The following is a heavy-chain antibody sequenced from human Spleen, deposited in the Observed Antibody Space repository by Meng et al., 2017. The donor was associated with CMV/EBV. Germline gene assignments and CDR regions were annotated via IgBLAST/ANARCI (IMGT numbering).Heavy chain of an antibody. J-gene: IGHJ6*02. CDR2: IIPSGGAT. D-gene: IGHD3-3*01. CDR3: ARARSYDFWSGYRPLGYYGMDV. CDR1: GYTFTNYY. V-gene: IGHV1-46*01. Sequence: ASVKVSCKASGYTFTNYYVHWVRQAPGQGLEWMGIIIPSGGATTYAQNFQGRVTMTRDTSTSTVYMELSRLRSEDTAVYYCARARSYDFWSGYRPLGYYGMDVWGQGTTVTVSS.